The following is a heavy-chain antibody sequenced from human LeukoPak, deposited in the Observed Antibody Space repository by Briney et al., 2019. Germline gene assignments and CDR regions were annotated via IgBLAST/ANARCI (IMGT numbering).Heavy chain of an antibody. V-gene: IGHV4-39*07. CDR2: IYYSGST. CDR1: GGSISSSSYY. CDR3: ARGRGSGWFNWFDP. D-gene: IGHD6-19*01. Sequence: ASETLSLTCTVSGGSISSSSYYWGWIRQPPGKGLEWIGSIYYSGSTYYNPSLKSRVTISVDTSKNQFSLKLSSVTAADTAVYYCARGRGSGWFNWFDPWGQGTLVTVSS. J-gene: IGHJ5*02.